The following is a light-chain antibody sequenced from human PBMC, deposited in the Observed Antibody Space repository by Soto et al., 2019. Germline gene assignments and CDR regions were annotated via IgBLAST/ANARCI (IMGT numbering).Light chain of an antibody. J-gene: IGLJ2*01. CDR1: SSDVGGYNY. Sequence: QSVLTQPASVSGSPGQSITISCTGTSSDVGGYNYVSWYQQHPGKAPKLMIYDVSNRPSGVSNRFSGYKSGNTASLTISGLKAEEEADYYCSSYTSSSTYVVFGGGTKLTVL. CDR3: SSYTSSSTYVV. CDR2: DVS. V-gene: IGLV2-14*01.